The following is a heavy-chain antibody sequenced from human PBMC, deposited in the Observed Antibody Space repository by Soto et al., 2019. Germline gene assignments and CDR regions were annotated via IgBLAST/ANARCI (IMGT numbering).Heavy chain of an antibody. CDR1: GGTFSSYA. J-gene: IGHJ6*02. V-gene: IGHV1-69*01. CDR2: IIPIFGTA. D-gene: IGHD3-22*01. Sequence: QVQLVQSGAEVKKPGSSVKVSCKASGGTFSSYAISWVRQAPGQGLEWMGGIIPIFGTANYAQKFQVRVTITADESTSTAYMELSSLRSEDTALYYCARHSGSSGYYFYYYYGMDVWGQGTTVNVSS. CDR3: ARHSGSSGYYFYYYYGMDV.